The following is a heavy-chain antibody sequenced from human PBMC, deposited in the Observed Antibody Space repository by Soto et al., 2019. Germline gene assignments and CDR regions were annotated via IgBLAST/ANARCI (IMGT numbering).Heavy chain of an antibody. CDR3: AVNYDILTGPPTDAFDI. D-gene: IGHD3-9*01. J-gene: IGHJ3*02. Sequence: ASVKVSCKASGYTFTSYGISWVRQAPGQGLEWMGWISAYNGNTNYAQKLQGRVTMTTDTSTSTAYMELRSLRSDDTAVYYCAVNYDILTGPPTDAFDIWGQGTMVTVSS. CDR2: ISAYNGNT. CDR1: GYTFTSYG. V-gene: IGHV1-18*01.